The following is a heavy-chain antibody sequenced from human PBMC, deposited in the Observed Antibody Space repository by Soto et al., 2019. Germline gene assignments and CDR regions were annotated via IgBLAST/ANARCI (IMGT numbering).Heavy chain of an antibody. CDR1: GYTFTSYD. D-gene: IGHD3-16*02. CDR2: MNPNSGNT. J-gene: IGHJ3*02. V-gene: IGHV1-8*01. CDR3: AGFVVGMITFGGVIVIDDAFDI. Sequence: ASVKVSCKASGYTFTSYDINWVRQATGQGLEWMGWMNPNSGNTGYAQKFQGRVTMTRNTSISTAYMELSSLRSEDTAVYYCAGFVVGMITFGGVIVIDDAFDIWGQGTMVTVSS.